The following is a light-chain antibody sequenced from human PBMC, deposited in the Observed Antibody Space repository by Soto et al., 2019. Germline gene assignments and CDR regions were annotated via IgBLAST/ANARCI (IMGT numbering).Light chain of an antibody. CDR2: CAS. CDR1: QIVISNY. J-gene: IGKJ5*01. CDR3: QHYGSSHPPT. V-gene: IGKV3-20*01. Sequence: EIVLTQSPGTLSLSPGERATLSCRASQIVISNYLAWYQQKPGQAPRLLIYCASQRATVIPDRFSGSGSGTEFTLTISRLEPADFAVYYCQHYGSSHPPTFGQGTRLEIK.